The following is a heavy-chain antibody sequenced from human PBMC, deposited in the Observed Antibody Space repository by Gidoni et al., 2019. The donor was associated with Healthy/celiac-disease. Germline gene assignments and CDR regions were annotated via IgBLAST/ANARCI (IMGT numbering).Heavy chain of an antibody. CDR2: IYYSGST. J-gene: IGHJ5*02. CDR3: ARSRSSVVVPAAIRNNWFDP. CDR1: GGSISSGGYY. D-gene: IGHD2-2*02. V-gene: IGHV4-31*03. Sequence: QVQLQESGPGLVKPSQTLSLTCTVSGGSISSGGYYWSWIRQHPGKGLEWIGYIYYSGSTYYTPSLKSRVTISVDTSKNQFSLKLSSVTAADTAVYYCARSRSSVVVPAAIRNNWFDPWGQGTLVTVSS.